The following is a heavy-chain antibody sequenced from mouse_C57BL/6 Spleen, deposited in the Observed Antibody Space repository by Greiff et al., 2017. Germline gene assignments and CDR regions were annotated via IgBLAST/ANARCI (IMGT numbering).Heavy chain of an antibody. CDR2: IDPEDGET. CDR3: ARAYYYGSSHWYFDV. J-gene: IGHJ1*03. CDR1: GFNIQDYY. D-gene: IGHD1-1*01. V-gene: IGHV14-2*01. Sequence: VQLQQSGAELVKPGASVKLSFTASGFNIQDYYMHWVKQRTEQGLEWIGRIDPEDGETKYAPKFQGKATITADTSSNTAYLQLSSLTSEDTAVYYGARAYYYGSSHWYFDVWGTGTTVTVSS.